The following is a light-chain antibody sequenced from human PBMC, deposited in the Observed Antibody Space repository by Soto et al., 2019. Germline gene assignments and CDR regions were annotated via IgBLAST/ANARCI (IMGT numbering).Light chain of an antibody. V-gene: IGKV1-39*01. Sequence: DIQMTQSPSSLSASVGDRVSITCRASQSISNYLNWYQQKPGEAPKVLVYAASRLQSGVPPRFSGSGSGTAFTLTISTLQPEDFETYYCKQSYSTPWTFGQGTKVEV. CDR3: KQSYSTPWT. CDR2: AAS. CDR1: QSISNY. J-gene: IGKJ1*01.